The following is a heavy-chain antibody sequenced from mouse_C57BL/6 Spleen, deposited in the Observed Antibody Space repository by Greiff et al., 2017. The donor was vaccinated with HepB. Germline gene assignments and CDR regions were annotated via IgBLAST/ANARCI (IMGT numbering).Heavy chain of an antibody. J-gene: IGHJ2*01. CDR2: IDPSDSYT. CDR3: AREGTTVVATPFDY. CDR1: GYTFTSYW. V-gene: IGHV1-59*01. D-gene: IGHD1-1*01. Sequence: QVQLQQPGAELVRPGTSVKLSCKASGYTFTSYWMHWVKQRPGQGLEWIGVIDPSDSYTNYNQKFKGKATLTVDTSSSTAYMQLSSLTSEDSAVYYCAREGTTVVATPFDYWGQGTTLTVSS.